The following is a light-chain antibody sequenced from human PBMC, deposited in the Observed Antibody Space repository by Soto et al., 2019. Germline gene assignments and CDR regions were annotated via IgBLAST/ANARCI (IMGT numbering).Light chain of an antibody. Sequence: VLTQSPGTLSLSPGERATLSCRASQSVSSNLAWYQQKPGQAPRLLIYGASSRATGIPDRFSGGESGTGFTLTISRLEPEDFAVYYCQQYVSSPRTFGQGTKVDIK. CDR2: GAS. CDR3: QQYVSSPRT. CDR1: QSVSSN. J-gene: IGKJ1*01. V-gene: IGKV3-20*01.